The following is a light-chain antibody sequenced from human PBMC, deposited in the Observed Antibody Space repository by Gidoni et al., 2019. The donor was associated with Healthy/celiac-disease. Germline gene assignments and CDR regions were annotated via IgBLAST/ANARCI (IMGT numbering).Light chain of an antibody. CDR3: QTWDTGTVV. CDR1: SGHSSYA. Sequence: QLVLTQSPSASASPGASVKLTCTLSSGHSSYAIAWHQQQAQKGPRYLMTLNSDGSHIKVDGIPDRFSGSSSGAERYLTISSLQSEDEADFYCQTWDTGTVVFGGGTKLTVL. V-gene: IGLV4-69*01. CDR2: LNSDGSH. J-gene: IGLJ3*02.